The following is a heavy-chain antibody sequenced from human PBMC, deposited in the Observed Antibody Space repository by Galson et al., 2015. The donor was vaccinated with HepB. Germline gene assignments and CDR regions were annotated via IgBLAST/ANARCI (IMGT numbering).Heavy chain of an antibody. CDR3: ARPLEGPAATYYYYYGMDV. CDR2: IIPIFGTA. CDR1: GGTFSSYA. Sequence: SVKVSCKASGGTFSSYAISWVRQAPGQGLEWMGGIIPIFGTANYAQKFQGRVTITADESTSTAYMELSSLRSEDTAVYYCARPLEGPAATYYYYYGMDVWGQGTTVTVSS. V-gene: IGHV1-69*13. D-gene: IGHD6-13*01. J-gene: IGHJ6*02.